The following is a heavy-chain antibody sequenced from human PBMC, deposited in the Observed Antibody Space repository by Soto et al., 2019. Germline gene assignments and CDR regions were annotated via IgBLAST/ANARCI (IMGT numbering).Heavy chain of an antibody. J-gene: IGHJ4*02. D-gene: IGHD6-25*01. CDR3: ARHEAGWYFAS. CDR2: IYYSGST. V-gene: IGHV4-39*01. Sequence: QLQLQESGPGLVKPSETLSLTCTVSRGSISSGTNYWAWIRQPPGKGLEWIANIYYSGSTFYNPALKSRVTISLDTSKSPFSLKLRSVTAADTAVYYCARHEAGWYFASWGQGTLVTVSS. CDR1: RGSISSGTNY.